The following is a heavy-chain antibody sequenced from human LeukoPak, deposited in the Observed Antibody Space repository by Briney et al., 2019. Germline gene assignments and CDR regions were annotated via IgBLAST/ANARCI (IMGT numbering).Heavy chain of an antibody. Sequence: PSETLSLTCSVSGDSISTYHWNWIRKPPGKGLEWIGYMQSTGISKYNPFLKSRVNIFVDTSKNQFVLNLRSVTAADTAVYYCARDKRHSYGRYFDPWGQGVLVTVSS. J-gene: IGHJ4*02. CDR2: MQSTGIS. CDR1: GDSISTYH. V-gene: IGHV4-59*01. CDR3: ARDKRHSYGRYFDP. D-gene: IGHD5-18*01.